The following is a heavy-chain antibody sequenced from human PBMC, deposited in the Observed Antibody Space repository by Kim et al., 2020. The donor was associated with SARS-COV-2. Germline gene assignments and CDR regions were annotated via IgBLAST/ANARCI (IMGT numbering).Heavy chain of an antibody. J-gene: IGHJ4*02. Sequence: GGSLRLSCAASGLIFNNHALSWVRQAPGKGLEWVSTISGPGDSRYYADSVIGRFTISRDNVKHTLHLEMNRLRADDTAVYYCANLPLPGFTVIVGAYFASWGQGTLVTVSS. CDR2: ISGPGDSR. D-gene: IGHD3-3*01. CDR3: ANLPLPGFTVIVGAYFAS. V-gene: IGHV3-23*01. CDR1: GLIFNNHA.